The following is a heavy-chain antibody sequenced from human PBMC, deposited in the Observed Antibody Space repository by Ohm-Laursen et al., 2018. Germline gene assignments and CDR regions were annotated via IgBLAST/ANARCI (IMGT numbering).Heavy chain of an antibody. Sequence: SLRLSCAASGFTFSSYSMNWVRQAPGKGLEWVSSISSSSSHIYYADSVKGRFTISRENAKNSLYLQMNSLRAEDTAVYYCARRPIAARNFDYWGQGTLVTVSS. CDR1: GFTFSSYS. J-gene: IGHJ4*02. V-gene: IGHV3-21*01. D-gene: IGHD6-6*01. CDR3: ARRPIAARNFDY. CDR2: ISSSSSHI.